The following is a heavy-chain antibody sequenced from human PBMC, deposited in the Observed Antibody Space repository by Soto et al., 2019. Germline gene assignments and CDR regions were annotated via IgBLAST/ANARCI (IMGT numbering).Heavy chain of an antibody. Sequence: EVQLVESGGGLVQPGGSLRFSCAASGFTFSSYSMNWVRQAPGKGLEWVSYISSSSSTIYYADSVKGRFNISRDNAKNSLYLQMNSLRAEDTAVYYCARCGIVPAAMLESHIDVWGKGTTVTVSS. D-gene: IGHD2-2*01. CDR2: ISSSSSTI. CDR1: GFTFSSYS. V-gene: IGHV3-48*01. J-gene: IGHJ6*04. CDR3: ARCGIVPAAMLESHIDV.